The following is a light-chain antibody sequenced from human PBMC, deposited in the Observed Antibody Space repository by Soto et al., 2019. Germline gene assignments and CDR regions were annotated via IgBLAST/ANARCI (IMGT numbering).Light chain of an antibody. Sequence: QSVLTQPPSASATPGQRVTISCSEGTSNIEKFYVYWYQQLPGTAPKLLVYRDNQRPSGVPDRFSGSKSGTSVSLAISGLRSDDEADYYCAAWDDSLRGVVFGGGTKLTVL. V-gene: IGLV1-47*01. CDR3: AAWDDSLRGVV. J-gene: IGLJ2*01. CDR1: TSNIEKFY. CDR2: RDN.